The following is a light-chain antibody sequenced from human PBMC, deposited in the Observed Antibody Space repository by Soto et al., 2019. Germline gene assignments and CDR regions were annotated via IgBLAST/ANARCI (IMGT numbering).Light chain of an antibody. Sequence: QSVLTQPPSASGTPGQRVTISCSGSSSNIGSNTVNWYQQLPGTAPKLLIYNNYYRPSGVTDRISASKSGTSASLAISGLQSDDEXDYYCAAWDDSLNGPVFGGGTQLTVL. J-gene: IGLJ3*02. CDR2: NNY. CDR3: AAWDDSLNGPV. V-gene: IGLV1-44*01. CDR1: SSNIGSNT.